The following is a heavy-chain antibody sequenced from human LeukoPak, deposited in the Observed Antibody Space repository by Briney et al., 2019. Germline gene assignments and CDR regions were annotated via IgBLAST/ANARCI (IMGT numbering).Heavy chain of an antibody. CDR1: GFTFSSYA. CDR3: ARVGYCSSTSCHHDY. CDR2: ISGSGGST. J-gene: IGHJ4*02. V-gene: IGHV3-23*01. Sequence: GGSLRLSCAASGFTFSSYAMSWVRQAPGKGLEWVSAISGSGGSTYYADSVKGRFTISRDNSKNTLYLQMNSLRAEDTAVYYCARVGYCSSTSCHHDYWGQGTLVTVSS. D-gene: IGHD2-2*01.